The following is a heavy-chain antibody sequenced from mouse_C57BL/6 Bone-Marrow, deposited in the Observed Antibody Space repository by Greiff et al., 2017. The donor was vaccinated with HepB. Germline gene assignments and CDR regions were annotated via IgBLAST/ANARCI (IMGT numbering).Heavy chain of an antibody. Sequence: QVQLKESGPGLVAPSQSLSITCTVSGFSLTSYGVHWVRQPPGKGLEWLVVIWSDGSTTYNSALKSRLSISKDNSKSQVFLKINSIQTDDTAMYYCARHGDYYDYDGPLYYAMDYWGQGTSVTVSS. CDR1: GFSLTSYG. CDR2: IWSDGST. V-gene: IGHV2-6-1*01. D-gene: IGHD2-4*01. J-gene: IGHJ4*01. CDR3: ARHGDYYDYDGPLYYAMDY.